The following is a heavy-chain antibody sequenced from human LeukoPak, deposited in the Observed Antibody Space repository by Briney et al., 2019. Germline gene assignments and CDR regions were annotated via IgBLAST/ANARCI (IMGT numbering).Heavy chain of an antibody. CDR3: ARGRDSSGYDDAFDI. CDR1: GGTFSSYA. V-gene: IGHV1-69*01. Sequence: GSSVKVSCKASGGTFSSYAISWVRQAPGQGLEWTGGIIPIFGTANYAQKFQGRVTITADESTSTAYMELSSLRSEDTAAYYCARGRDSSGYDDAFDIWGQGTMVTVSS. J-gene: IGHJ3*02. D-gene: IGHD3-22*01. CDR2: IIPIFGTA.